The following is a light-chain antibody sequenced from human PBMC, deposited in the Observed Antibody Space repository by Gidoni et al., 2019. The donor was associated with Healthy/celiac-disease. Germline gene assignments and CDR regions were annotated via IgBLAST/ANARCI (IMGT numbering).Light chain of an antibody. CDR2: EVS. V-gene: IGLV2-23*02. CDR1: RSDVGSYNL. Sequence: QSALTQPASVSGSPGQSITISCTGTRSDVGSYNLVSWYQQHPGKAPKLMIYEVSKRPSGVSNRFSGSKSGNTASLTISGLQAEDEADYYCCSYAGSSTPFGGGTKLTVL. J-gene: IGLJ3*02. CDR3: CSYAGSSTP.